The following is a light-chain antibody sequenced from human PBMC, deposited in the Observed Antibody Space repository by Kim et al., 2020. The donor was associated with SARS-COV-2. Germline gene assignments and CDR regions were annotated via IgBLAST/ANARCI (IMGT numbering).Light chain of an antibody. CDR3: LQDYSYPRT. CDR1: QGIRSD. Sequence: ASVGDKVTSTCRASQGIRSDLSGYQQNPGKVPRLLIYSASSLQSGVPSRFSGSGSGTDFTLTISSLQPEDFATYYCLQDYSYPRTFGQRTKLDIK. CDR2: SAS. V-gene: IGKV1-6*01. J-gene: IGKJ1*01.